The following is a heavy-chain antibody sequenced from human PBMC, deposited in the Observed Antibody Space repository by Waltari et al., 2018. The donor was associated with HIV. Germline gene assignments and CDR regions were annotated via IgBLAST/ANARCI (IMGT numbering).Heavy chain of an antibody. CDR3: ARADKEYYYDSSGYFDY. CDR2: IYYSGST. J-gene: IGHJ4*02. CDR1: GGSISSSSYY. V-gene: IGHV4-39*01. Sequence: QLQLQESGPGLVKPSETLSLTCTVSGGSISSSSYYWGWIRQPPGKGLEWIGSIYYSGSTYYNPSLKSRVTISVDTSKNQFSLKLSSVTAADTAVYYCARADKEYYYDSSGYFDYWGQGTLVTVSS. D-gene: IGHD3-22*01.